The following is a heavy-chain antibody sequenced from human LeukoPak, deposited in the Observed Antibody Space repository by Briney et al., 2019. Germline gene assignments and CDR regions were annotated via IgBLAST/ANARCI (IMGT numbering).Heavy chain of an antibody. D-gene: IGHD1-26*01. CDR3: ARDRASLSPRYYFDY. Sequence: ASVKVSCKASGYTFTSYGISWVRQAPGQGLEWMGWISAYNGNTNYAQKLQDRVTMTTDTSTSTAYMELRRLRSDDTAVYYCARDRASLSPRYYFDYWGQGTLVTVSS. V-gene: IGHV1-18*01. CDR1: GYTFTSYG. J-gene: IGHJ4*02. CDR2: ISAYNGNT.